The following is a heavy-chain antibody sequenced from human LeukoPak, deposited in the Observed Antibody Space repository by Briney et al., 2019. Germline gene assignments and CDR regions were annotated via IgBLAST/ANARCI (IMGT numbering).Heavy chain of an antibody. CDR2: INHSGST. CDR1: GGSFSGYY. Sequence: PSETLSLTCAVYGGSFSGYYWSWIRQPPGKGLEWIGEINHSGSTNYNPSLKSRVTISVDTSKNQFSLKLSSVTAADTAVYYCARGYHSYDLWSGYYPLLYFDYWGQGTLVTVSS. D-gene: IGHD3-3*01. CDR3: ARGYHSYDLWSGYYPLLYFDY. J-gene: IGHJ4*02. V-gene: IGHV4-34*01.